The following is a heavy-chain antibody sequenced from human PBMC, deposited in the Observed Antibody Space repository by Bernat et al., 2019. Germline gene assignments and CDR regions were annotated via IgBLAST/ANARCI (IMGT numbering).Heavy chain of an antibody. Sequence: QVQLQQWGAGLLKPSETLSLTCAVSDGAFSTYYWGWIRQPPGKGLEWIGEINLSGSTNYNPSLKSRVTMSVDTSRNRFSLKLSSVTAADSAIYFCARGGVDNSNYGGLFDSWGQGTLLTVSS. J-gene: IGHJ4*02. D-gene: IGHD4-4*01. CDR3: ARGGVDNSNYGGLFDS. CDR2: INLSGST. V-gene: IGHV4-34*02. CDR1: DGAFSTYY.